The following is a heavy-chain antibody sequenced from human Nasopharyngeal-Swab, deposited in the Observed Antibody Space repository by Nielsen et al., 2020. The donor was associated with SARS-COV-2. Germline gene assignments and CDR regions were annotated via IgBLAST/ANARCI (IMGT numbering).Heavy chain of an antibody. CDR1: GFTFSSYS. V-gene: IGHV3-21*01. Sequence: GEYLKISCEASGFTFSSYSMNWDRQAPGKGLEWVSSISSRSSYIYYADSVKGRFTISRDNAKNSLYLQMNSLRAEDTAVYYCARSKHIVSYYYGMDVWGQGTTVTVSS. CDR2: ISSRSSYI. CDR3: ARSKHIVSYYYGMDV. J-gene: IGHJ6*02. D-gene: IGHD2-21*01.